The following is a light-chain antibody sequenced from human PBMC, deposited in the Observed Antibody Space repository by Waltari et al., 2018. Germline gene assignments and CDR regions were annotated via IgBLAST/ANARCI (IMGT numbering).Light chain of an antibody. CDR3: QTGGHGTWV. J-gene: IGLJ3*02. CDR2: VNSDGSH. Sequence: QLVLTQSPSASASLGASVKLTCTLSSGPSSNVIAWHQQQPEKGPRFLMKVNSDGSHSKGDEIPDRFSGSSSEAERYLTISSLQSEDEADYYCQTGGHGTWVFGGGTKLTVL. CDR1: SGPSSNV. V-gene: IGLV4-69*02.